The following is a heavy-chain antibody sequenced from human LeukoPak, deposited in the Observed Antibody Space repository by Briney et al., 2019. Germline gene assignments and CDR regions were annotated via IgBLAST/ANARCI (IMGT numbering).Heavy chain of an antibody. CDR2: IYYSGST. J-gene: IGHJ4*02. Sequence: SEALSLTCAVSGGSISGYYWSWIRQSPGKGLEWIGSIYYSGSTYYNPSLKSRVTISVDTSKNQFSLKLSSVTAADTAVYYCARFYYGSGSYPDYWGQGTLVTVSS. D-gene: IGHD3-10*01. V-gene: IGHV4-59*05. CDR3: ARFYYGSGSYPDY. CDR1: GGSISGYY.